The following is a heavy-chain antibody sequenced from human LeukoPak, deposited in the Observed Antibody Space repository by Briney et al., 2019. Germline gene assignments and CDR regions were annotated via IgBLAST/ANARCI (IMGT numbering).Heavy chain of an antibody. CDR1: GYSFTSYW. CDR3: ARHPMIAPFDY. Sequence: GEPLQISCQGSGYSFTSYWIGWVRPMPGKGLEWMGIIYPGDSDTRYSPSFQGQVTISADTSISTAYLQWSSLKASDTAMYYCARHPMIAPFDYWGQGTLVTVSS. CDR2: IYPGDSDT. V-gene: IGHV5-51*01. J-gene: IGHJ4*02. D-gene: IGHD2-21*01.